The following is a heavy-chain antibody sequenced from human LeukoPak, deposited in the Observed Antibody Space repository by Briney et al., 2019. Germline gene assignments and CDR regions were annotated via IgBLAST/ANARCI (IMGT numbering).Heavy chain of an antibody. D-gene: IGHD6-6*01. CDR1: GGSISSYY. CDR3: ARGLGEAARLIDY. V-gene: IGHV4-59*01. Sequence: SETLSPTCTVSGGSISSYYWSWIRQPPGKGLEWIGYIYYSGSTNYNPSLKSRVTISVDTSKNQFSLKLSSVTAADTAVYYCARGLGEAARLIDYWGQGTLVTVSS. CDR2: IYYSGST. J-gene: IGHJ4*02.